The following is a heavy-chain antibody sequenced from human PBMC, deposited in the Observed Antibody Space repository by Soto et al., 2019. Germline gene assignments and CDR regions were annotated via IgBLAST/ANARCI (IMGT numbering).Heavy chain of an antibody. Sequence: PSETLSLTCAVSGGSISSGGYSWRWIRQPPGKGLEWIGYIYHSGSTYYTPSLKSRVTISVDRAKNQFSLKLSSVTAADTAVYYRARVPDYWAQGTQVTVSA. CDR1: GGSISSGGYS. CDR2: IYHSGST. D-gene: IGHD2-2*01. V-gene: IGHV4-30-2*01. CDR3: ARVPDY. J-gene: IGHJ4*02.